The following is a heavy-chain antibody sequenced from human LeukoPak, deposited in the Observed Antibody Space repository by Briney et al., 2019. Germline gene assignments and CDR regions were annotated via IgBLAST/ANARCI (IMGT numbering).Heavy chain of an antibody. D-gene: IGHD5-12*01. CDR2: ISYDGSNK. CDR1: GFTFSSYG. CDR3: AKDSEGYRGYELEYYFDY. Sequence: GGSLRLSCAASGFTFSSYGMHWVRQAPGKGLEWVAVISYDGSNKYYADSVKGRFTISRDNSKNTLYLQMNSLRAEDTAVYYCAKDSEGYRGYELEYYFDYWGQGTLVTVSS. J-gene: IGHJ4*02. V-gene: IGHV3-30*18.